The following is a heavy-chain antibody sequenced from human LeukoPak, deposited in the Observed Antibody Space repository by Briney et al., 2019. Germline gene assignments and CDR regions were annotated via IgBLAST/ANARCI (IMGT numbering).Heavy chain of an antibody. CDR3: ARVGDGYNSWAFDI. V-gene: IGHV6-1*01. CDR2: TYYRSKGYN. CDR1: GDSVSINSAA. Sequence: SQTLSLTFAISGDSVSINSAAWNWLRQSPSRGLEWLGRTYYRSKGYNDYAVSVKSRITINPDTSNNQFSLQLNSVTPEDTAVYYCARVGDGYNSWAFDIWGQGTMVTVSS. D-gene: IGHD5-24*01. J-gene: IGHJ3*02.